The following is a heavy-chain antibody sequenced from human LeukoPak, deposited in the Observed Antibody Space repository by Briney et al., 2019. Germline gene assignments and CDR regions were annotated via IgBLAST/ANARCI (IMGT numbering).Heavy chain of an antibody. CDR3: AREEVGTPPADYYYGMDA. J-gene: IGHJ6*02. CDR1: GGSISSGGYY. Sequence: SQTLSLTCTVSGGSISSGGYYWSWIRQHPGKGLEWIGYIYYSGSTYYNPSLKSRVTISVDTSKNQFSLKLSSVSAADTAVYYCAREEVGTPPADYYYGMDAWGQGTTVTVSS. CDR2: IYYSGST. D-gene: IGHD4-23*01. V-gene: IGHV4-31*03.